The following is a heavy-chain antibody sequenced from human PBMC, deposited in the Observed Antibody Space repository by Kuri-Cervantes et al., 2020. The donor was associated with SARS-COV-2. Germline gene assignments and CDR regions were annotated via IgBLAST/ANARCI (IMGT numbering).Heavy chain of an antibody. CDR1: GFTFRSYE. Sequence: GESLKISCATSGFTFRSYEMNWVRQAPGKGLEWVSYISSSGSTIYYAYSVKGRFTISRDNSKNTLYLQMNSLRAEDTAMYYCTRHLSWNTPCKPWGQGTLVTVSS. CDR3: TRHLSWNTPCKP. CDR2: ISSSGSTI. D-gene: IGHD1/OR15-1a*01. J-gene: IGHJ4*02. V-gene: IGHV3-48*03.